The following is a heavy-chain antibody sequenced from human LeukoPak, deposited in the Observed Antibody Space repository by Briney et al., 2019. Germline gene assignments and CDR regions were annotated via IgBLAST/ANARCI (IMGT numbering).Heavy chain of an antibody. J-gene: IGHJ4*02. CDR1: GFSFGTYA. V-gene: IGHV3-23*01. CDR2: ISGDTRTK. CDR3: TEALFGGFQY. Sequence: GGSLRLSCAASGFSFGTYAMAWVRQVPGQGLECLSGISGDTRTKSYADSVKGRFTISRDNSKNTLYLQMDSLRAEDTAKYYCTEALFGGFQYWGQGILVTVSS. D-gene: IGHD3-10*01.